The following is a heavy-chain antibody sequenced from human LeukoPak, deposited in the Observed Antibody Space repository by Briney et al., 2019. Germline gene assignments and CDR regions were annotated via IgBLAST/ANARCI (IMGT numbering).Heavy chain of an antibody. CDR2: IIPIFGTA. Sequence: ASVKVSCKASGGTFSSYAISWVRQAPGQGLEWMGGIIPIFGTANYAQKFQGRVTITTDESTGTAYMELSSLRSEDTAVYYCARLRGSPRHYYFDYWGQGTLVTVSS. V-gene: IGHV1-69*05. CDR3: ARLRGSPRHYYFDY. J-gene: IGHJ4*02. CDR1: GGTFSSYA. D-gene: IGHD2-15*01.